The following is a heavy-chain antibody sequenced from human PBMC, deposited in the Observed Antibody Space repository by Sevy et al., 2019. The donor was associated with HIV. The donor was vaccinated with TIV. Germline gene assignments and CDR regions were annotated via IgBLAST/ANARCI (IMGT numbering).Heavy chain of an antibody. CDR3: AKDMKGQRDGMDV. Sequence: GGSLRLSCAASGFTFDDYAMHWVRQAPGKGLEWVSGISWNSGSIGYADSVKGRFTISRDNAKNSLYLQMNSLRAEDTALYYCAKDMKGQRDGMDVWGQGTTVTVSS. CDR2: ISWNSGSI. V-gene: IGHV3-9*01. J-gene: IGHJ6*02. CDR1: GFTFDDYA.